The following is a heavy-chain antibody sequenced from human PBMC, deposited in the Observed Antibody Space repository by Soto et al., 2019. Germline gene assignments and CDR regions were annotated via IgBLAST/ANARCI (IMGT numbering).Heavy chain of an antibody. CDR1: GGSISSGSHY. V-gene: IGHV4-39*01. CDR3: ARPDDSSGYSYDY. J-gene: IGHJ4*02. Sequence: QLQLQESGPGLVKPSETLSLTCTVSGGSISSGSHYWGWIRQPPGKGLEWIGSIDYSGSAYYNPSLKNRVTMSVDTSKNQFSLKLYSVTAADTAVFYCARPDDSSGYSYDYWGQGTLVTVSS. D-gene: IGHD3-22*01. CDR2: IDYSGSA.